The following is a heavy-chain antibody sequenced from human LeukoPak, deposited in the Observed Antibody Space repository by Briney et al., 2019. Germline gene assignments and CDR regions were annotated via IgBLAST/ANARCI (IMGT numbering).Heavy chain of an antibody. V-gene: IGHV4-59*01. CDR2: IYYSGST. Sequence: SETLSLTCAVYGGSFSGYYWSWIRQPPGKGLEWIGYIYYSGSTNYNPSLKSRVTISVDTSKNQFSLKLSSVTAADTAVYYCARDGLYSSGLDYWAREPWSPSPQ. D-gene: IGHD6-19*01. CDR1: GGSFSGYY. J-gene: IGHJ4*02. CDR3: ARDGLYSSGLDY.